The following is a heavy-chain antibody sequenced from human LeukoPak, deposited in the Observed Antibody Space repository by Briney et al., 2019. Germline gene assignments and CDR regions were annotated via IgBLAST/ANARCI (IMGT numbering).Heavy chain of an antibody. CDR1: GGTFSSYA. CDR2: IIPIFGPA. D-gene: IGHD5-18*01. V-gene: IGHV1-69*13. Sequence: SVKVSCKASGGTFSSYAISWVRQAPGQGLEWMGGIIPIFGPANYAQKFQGRVTVTADESTSTAYMELSSLRSEDTAVYYCARDRGSTAMVYVNYFDYWGQGTLVTVSS. CDR3: ARDRGSTAMVYVNYFDY. J-gene: IGHJ4*02.